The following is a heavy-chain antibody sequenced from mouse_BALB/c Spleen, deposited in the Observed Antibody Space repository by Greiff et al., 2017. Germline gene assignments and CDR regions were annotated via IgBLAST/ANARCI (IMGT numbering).Heavy chain of an antibody. D-gene: IGHD4-1*01. J-gene: IGHJ4*01. Sequence: QVQLQQPGAELVRPGASVKLSCKASGYTFTRYWINWVKQRPGQGLEWIGNIYPSDSYTNYNQKFKDKATLTVDKSSSTAYMQLSSPTSEDSAVYYCTRLGRDAMDYWGQGTSVTVSS. CDR1: GYTFTRYW. CDR2: IYPSDSYT. CDR3: TRLGRDAMDY. V-gene: IGHV1-69*02.